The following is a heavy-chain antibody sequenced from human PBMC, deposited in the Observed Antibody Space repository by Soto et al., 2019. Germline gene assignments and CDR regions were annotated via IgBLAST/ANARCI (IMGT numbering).Heavy chain of an antibody. CDR3: GGYSSSWSLPYYYYGMDV. V-gene: IGHV3-53*01. J-gene: IGHJ6*02. D-gene: IGHD6-13*01. CDR2: IYSGGST. Sequence: GGSLRLSCAASGFTVSSNYMSWVRQAPGRGLEWVSVIYSGGSTYYADSVKGRFTISRDNSKNTLYLQMNSLRAEDTAVYYCGGYSSSWSLPYYYYGMDVWGQGTTVTVSS. CDR1: GFTVSSNY.